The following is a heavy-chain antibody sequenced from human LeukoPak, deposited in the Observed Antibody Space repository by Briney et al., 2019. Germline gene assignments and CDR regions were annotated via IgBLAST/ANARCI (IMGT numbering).Heavy chain of an antibody. CDR3: TRAKPGEHSYYDMDV. D-gene: IGHD2-21*01. CDR2: ISSRSTHI. J-gene: IGHJ6*04. V-gene: IGHV3-21*01. Sequence: GGSLRLSCAASGFAFSTYTTNWVRQAPGKELEWVSSISSRSTHIYYADSVKGRFIISRDNAKNSLYLQMNSLRAEDTALYYCTRAKPGEHSYYDMDVWGKGTTVTVSS. CDR1: GFAFSTYT.